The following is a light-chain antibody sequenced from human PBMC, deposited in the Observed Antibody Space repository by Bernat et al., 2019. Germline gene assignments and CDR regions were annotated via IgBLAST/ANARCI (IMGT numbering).Light chain of an antibody. V-gene: IGLV2-23*01. CDR2: EGS. Sequence: QSALTQPPSVSGSPGQSVTISCTGTSSDVGKYNRVSWYQQPPGTAPKLMIYEGSKRPSGVSTRFSGSKSGNTASLTISGLQAEDEADYYCCSYAGSSTYVFGTGTKVTVL. CDR3: CSYAGSSTYV. CDR1: SSDVGKYNR. J-gene: IGLJ1*01.